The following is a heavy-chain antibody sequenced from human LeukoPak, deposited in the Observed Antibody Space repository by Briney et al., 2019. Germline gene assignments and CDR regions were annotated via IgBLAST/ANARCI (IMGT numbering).Heavy chain of an antibody. CDR1: AGSISSSSYY. D-gene: IGHD4-17*01. Sequence: SETLSLTCTVSAGSISSSSYYWGWTRQPPGKGLEWIGSIYYSGSTYYNPSLKSRVTISADTPKNPFSLILSSVTAADTALYYCARDLYGDGSYFDPWGQGTLVTVSS. CDR3: ARDLYGDGSYFDP. CDR2: IYYSGST. J-gene: IGHJ5*02. V-gene: IGHV4-39*07.